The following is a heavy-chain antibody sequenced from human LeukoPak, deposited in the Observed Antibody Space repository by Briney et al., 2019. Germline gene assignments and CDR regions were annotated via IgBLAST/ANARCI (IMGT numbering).Heavy chain of an antibody. V-gene: IGHV4-59*12. Sequence: SETLSLTCTVSGGSISGFYWSWIRQPPGKGLEWIGYIYYSGSTNYNPSLKSRLIMSVDLPENHISLKLTSVTAADTAVYYCAREGGFYRPLDYSGQGTLVTVSS. CDR3: AREGGFYRPLDY. D-gene: IGHD3-3*01. J-gene: IGHJ4*02. CDR2: IYYSGST. CDR1: GGSISGFY.